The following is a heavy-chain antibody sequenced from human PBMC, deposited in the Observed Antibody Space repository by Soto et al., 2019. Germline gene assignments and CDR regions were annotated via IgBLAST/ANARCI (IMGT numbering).Heavy chain of an antibody. J-gene: IGHJ3*02. Sequence: PSETLSLTCTVSGGSISSSSYYWGWIRQPPGKGLEWIGYIYYSGSTNYNPSLKSRVTISVDTSKNQFSLKLSSVTAADTAVYYCAREDSGSYYHDAFAIWGQGTMVTVSS. D-gene: IGHD3-10*01. CDR1: GGSISSSSYY. CDR2: IYYSGST. CDR3: AREDSGSYYHDAFAI. V-gene: IGHV4-61*01.